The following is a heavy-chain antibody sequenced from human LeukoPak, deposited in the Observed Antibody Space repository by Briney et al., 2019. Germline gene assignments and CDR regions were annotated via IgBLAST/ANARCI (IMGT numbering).Heavy chain of an antibody. Sequence: GASVKVSCKASGYTFTSYAMHWVRQAPGQRLEWMGWINAGNGNTKYSQKFQGRVTITRDTSASTAYMELSSLRSEDTAVYYCARDLIVATTALGYWGQGTLVTVSS. D-gene: IGHD5-12*01. CDR2: INAGNGNT. V-gene: IGHV1-3*01. CDR3: ARDLIVATTALGY. J-gene: IGHJ4*02. CDR1: GYTFTSYA.